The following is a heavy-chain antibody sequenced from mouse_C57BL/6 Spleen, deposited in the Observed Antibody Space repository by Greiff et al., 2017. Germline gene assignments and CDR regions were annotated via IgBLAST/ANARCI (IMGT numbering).Heavy chain of an antibody. D-gene: IGHD1-1*01. Sequence: VQLVESGPGLVAPSQSLSITCTVSGFSLTSYGVHWVRQPPGKGLEWMVVIWSDGSTTYNSALKARLSISKDNSKSLVFLKINSLQTDVTAMYYCARHYYGCMDYWGQGTSVTVSS. V-gene: IGHV2-6-1*01. CDR3: ARHYYGCMDY. CDR2: IWSDGST. J-gene: IGHJ4*01. CDR1: GFSLTSYG.